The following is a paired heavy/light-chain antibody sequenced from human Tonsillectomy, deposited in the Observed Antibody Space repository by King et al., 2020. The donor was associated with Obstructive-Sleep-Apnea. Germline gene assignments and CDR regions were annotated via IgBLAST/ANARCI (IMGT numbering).Light chain of an antibody. V-gene: IGKV4-1*01. CDR3: QQYYSTPLT. CDR1: QTVLYSSNNKNY. Sequence: DIVMTQSPDSLAVSLGERATINCKSSQTVLYSSNNKNYLAWYQQKPGQPPKLLIYWASTREYGVPDRFSGSGSGTEFTLTISNLQAEDVAVYYCQQYYSTPLTFGGGTKVEIK. CDR2: WAS. J-gene: IGKJ4*01.
Heavy chain of an antibody. CDR2: IYYSGST. J-gene: IGHJ4*02. CDR1: GGSISSYY. CDR3: ARVWDPPNYYFDF. D-gene: IGHD3-16*01. V-gene: IGHV4-59*01. Sequence: QVQLQESGPGLVKPSETLSLTCTVSGGSISSYYWNWIRQPPGKGLEWIGYIYYSGSTSYNPSLKSRVTISVDTSKNQFSLKLNSVTAADTAVYYCARVWDPPNYYFDFWGQGTLVTVSS.